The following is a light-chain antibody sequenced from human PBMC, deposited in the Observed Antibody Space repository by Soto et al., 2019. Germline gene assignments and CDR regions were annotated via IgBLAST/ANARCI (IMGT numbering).Light chain of an antibody. CDR1: SSNIGAGYD. CDR2: GNS. J-gene: IGLJ1*01. Sequence: QSVLTQPPSVSGAPGQRVTISWTGSSSNIGAGYDVRWYQQLPGTAPKLLIYGNSNRPSGVPDRFSGSKSGTSASLAITGLQAEDEADYYCQSYDSSLSGYVFGTGTKVTVL. V-gene: IGLV1-40*01. CDR3: QSYDSSLSGYV.